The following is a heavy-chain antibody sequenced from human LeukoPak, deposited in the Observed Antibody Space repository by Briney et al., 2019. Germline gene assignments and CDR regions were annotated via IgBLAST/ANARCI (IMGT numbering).Heavy chain of an antibody. CDR3: ARDHNWAFDF. CDR1: GFSFSLYP. Sequence: GGSLRLSCAASGFSFSLYPMNWVRQAPGKGLEWLSNIRDSGGEMYYADSVKGRFTITRDNAKNTLYLQMNGLRVENTAVYFCARDHNWAFDFWGRGSLVTVSS. CDR2: IRDSGGEM. D-gene: IGHD1-1*01. V-gene: IGHV3-48*01. J-gene: IGHJ4*02.